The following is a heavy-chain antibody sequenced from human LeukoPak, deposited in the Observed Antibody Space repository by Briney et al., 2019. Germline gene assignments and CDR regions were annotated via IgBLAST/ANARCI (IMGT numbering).Heavy chain of an antibody. Sequence: GRSLRLSCTASGFTFRSYSVTWVRHAPGKGLQWVSSVIGTGDRSSYADSVQGRFSMSRDNSKNTLFLQINSLRAEDTAMYFCGRDPNGEYVGAFQFWGPGTVVSVSS. J-gene: IGHJ3*01. CDR1: GFTFRSYS. D-gene: IGHD7-27*01. CDR2: VIGTGDRS. V-gene: IGHV3-23*01. CDR3: GRDPNGEYVGAFQF.